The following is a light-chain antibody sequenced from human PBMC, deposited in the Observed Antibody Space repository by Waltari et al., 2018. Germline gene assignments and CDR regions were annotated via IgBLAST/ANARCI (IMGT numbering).Light chain of an antibody. Sequence: NFMLTQPHSVSESPGKTVLISCTRRSGSIASNYVQWYQQRPGSAPTTVIYEDNQRPSGVPDRFSGSIDSSSNSASLTVSGLKTEDEADYYCQSYDTSNHVVFGGGTKLTVL. CDR2: EDN. CDR3: QSYDTSNHVV. CDR1: SGSIASNY. J-gene: IGLJ2*01. V-gene: IGLV6-57*03.